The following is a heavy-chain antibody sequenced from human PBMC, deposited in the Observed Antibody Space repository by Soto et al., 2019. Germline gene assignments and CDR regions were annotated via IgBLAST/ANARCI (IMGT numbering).Heavy chain of an antibody. D-gene: IGHD5-12*01. Sequence: GGSLRLSCAASGFTFRSYNMNWVRQSPGKGLDWLSYISSSSSTIYYADSVKGRFTISRDNAKNSLYLQMNSLRDDDTTMYYCARGGTIAVTTIGDYWGQGTLVTVSS. V-gene: IGHV3-48*02. CDR2: ISSSSSTI. CDR3: ARGGTIAVTTIGDY. J-gene: IGHJ4*01. CDR1: GFTFRSYN.